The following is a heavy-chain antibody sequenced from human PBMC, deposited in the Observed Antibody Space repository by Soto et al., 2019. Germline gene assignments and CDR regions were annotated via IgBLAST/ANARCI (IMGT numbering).Heavy chain of an antibody. J-gene: IGHJ4*02. CDR3: ARHAGYCSGGSCYGVDY. D-gene: IGHD2-15*01. V-gene: IGHV4-39*01. CDR2: IYYSGST. CDR1: GGSISSSSYY. Sequence: QLQLQESGPGLVKLSETLSLTCTVSGGSISSSSYYWGWIRQPPGKGLEWIGSIYYSGSTYYNPSLKSPVTISVDTSKNQFALKLSSVTAADTAVYYCARHAGYCSGGSCYGVDYWGQGTLVTVSS.